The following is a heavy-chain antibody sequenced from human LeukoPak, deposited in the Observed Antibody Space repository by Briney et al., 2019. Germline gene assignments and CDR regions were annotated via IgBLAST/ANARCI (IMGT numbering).Heavy chain of an antibody. Sequence: SETLSLTCAVYGGSFSGYYWSWIRQPPGKGLEWIGSIYHSGSTYYNPSLKSRVTISVDTSKNQFSLKLSSVTAADTAVYYCARGGRGGYGDYYGYWGQGTLVTVSS. J-gene: IGHJ4*02. CDR3: ARGGRGGYGDYYGY. CDR1: GGSFSGYY. V-gene: IGHV4-34*01. CDR2: IYHSGST. D-gene: IGHD4-17*01.